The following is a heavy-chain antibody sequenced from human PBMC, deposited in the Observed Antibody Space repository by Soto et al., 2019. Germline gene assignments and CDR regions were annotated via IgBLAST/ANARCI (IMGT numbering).Heavy chain of an antibody. J-gene: IGHJ4*01. CDR2: VSSDGRTT. CDR3: AKEIAVAGDLDY. D-gene: IGHD6-19*01. Sequence: QVRLVESGGGVVQPGRSLRLSCVASGFTFRSYGIHWVRQAPGKGLEWVAVVSSDGRTTYYADSVKGRFTISRDNPKNTLYLQMDSLRPEDTAVYYCAKEIAVAGDLDYWGHGTLVTVSS. CDR1: GFTFRSYG. V-gene: IGHV3-30*18.